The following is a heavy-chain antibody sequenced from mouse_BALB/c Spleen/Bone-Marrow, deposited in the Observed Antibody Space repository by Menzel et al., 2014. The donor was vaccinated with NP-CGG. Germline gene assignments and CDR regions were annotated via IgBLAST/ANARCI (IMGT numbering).Heavy chain of an antibody. CDR1: GFNIKDTY. CDR3: ASYYYGSSRFAY. Sequence: VQLQQPGAELVKPGASVKLSCTASGFNIKDTYMHWVKQRPGQGLEWIGRIDPANGNTKYDPKFQDKATITADTSSNTAYLQLSSLTSEDTAVYYCASYYYGSSRFAYWGQGTLVTVSA. V-gene: IGHV14-3*02. CDR2: IDPANGNT. J-gene: IGHJ3*01. D-gene: IGHD1-1*01.